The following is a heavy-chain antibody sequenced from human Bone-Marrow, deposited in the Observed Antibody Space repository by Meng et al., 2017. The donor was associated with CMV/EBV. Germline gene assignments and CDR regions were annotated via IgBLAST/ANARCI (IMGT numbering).Heavy chain of an antibody. D-gene: IGHD3-22*01. CDR3: ASGDYDSSGRDWAY. CDR2: IIPIFGTA. Sequence: SVKVFCKASGGTFSSYAISWVRQAPGQGLEWMGGIIPIFGTANYAQKFQGRVTITTDESTSTAYMELSSLRSEDTAVYYCASGDYDSSGRDWAYWGQGTLVTVSS. V-gene: IGHV1-69*05. CDR1: GGTFSSYA. J-gene: IGHJ4*02.